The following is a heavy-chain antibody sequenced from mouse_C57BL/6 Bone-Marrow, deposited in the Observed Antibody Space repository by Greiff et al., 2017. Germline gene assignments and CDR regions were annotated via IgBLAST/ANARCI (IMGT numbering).Heavy chain of an antibody. J-gene: IGHJ2*01. CDR3: TTALSLY. Sequence: LQQSGAELVRPGASVKLSCTASGFNIKVDFMHWVKQRPEQGLVWIGWSGPENGDTEYAPKFSGKATITADTSANTAYLQLSSLTSEDTAVYYYTTALSLYWGQGTTLTVSS. CDR1: GFNIKVDF. CDR2: SGPENGDT. V-gene: IGHV14-4*01.